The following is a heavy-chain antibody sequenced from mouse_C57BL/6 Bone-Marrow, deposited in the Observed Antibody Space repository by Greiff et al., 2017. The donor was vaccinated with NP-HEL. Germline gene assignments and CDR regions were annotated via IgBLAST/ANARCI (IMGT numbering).Heavy chain of an antibody. CDR1: GFTFSDYG. V-gene: IGHV5-15*01. Sequence: EVQLVESGGGLVQPGGSLKLSCAASGFTFSDYGMAWVRQAPRKGPEWVAFISNLAYSIYYADTVTGRFTISRENAKSTLYLEMSSLRSEDTAMYYCARPLRPQGAWFAYWGQGTLVTVSA. D-gene: IGHD2-12*01. CDR2: ISNLAYSI. CDR3: ARPLRPQGAWFAY. J-gene: IGHJ3*01.